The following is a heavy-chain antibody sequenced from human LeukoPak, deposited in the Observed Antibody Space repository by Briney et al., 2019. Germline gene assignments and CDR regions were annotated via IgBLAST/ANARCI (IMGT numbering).Heavy chain of an antibody. CDR3: TKGPRALEHSTHRFDY. J-gene: IGHJ4*02. D-gene: IGHD1/OR15-1a*01. CDR1: GFTLSNAW. V-gene: IGHV3-15*01. Sequence: GGSLRLSCAASGFTLSNAWMNWVRQAPGKGLEWVGLIKSKTNGETRDYAAPVKGGFTISRDDSDNTLYLQMNSLKNEDTAVYYCTKGPRALEHSTHRFDYWGQGTLVTVSS. CDR2: IKSKTNGETR.